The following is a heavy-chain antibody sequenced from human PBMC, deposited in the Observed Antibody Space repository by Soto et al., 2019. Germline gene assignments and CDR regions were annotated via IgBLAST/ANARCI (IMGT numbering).Heavy chain of an antibody. Sequence: SETLSLTCTVSGGSISSNYWTWIRQPPGKGLEWIGYVYNSGSTNYNPSLKSRVTISEDTSKSQFSLRVNSMTAADTAVYYCARYRREAVAGYTLDNWGQGILVTVSS. CDR1: GGSISSNY. D-gene: IGHD6-13*01. V-gene: IGHV4-59*01. J-gene: IGHJ4*02. CDR3: ARYRREAVAGYTLDN. CDR2: VYNSGST.